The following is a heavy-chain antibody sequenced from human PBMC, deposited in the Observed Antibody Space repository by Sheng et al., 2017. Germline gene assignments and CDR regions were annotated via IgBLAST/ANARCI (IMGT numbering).Heavy chain of an antibody. J-gene: IGHJ5*02. V-gene: IGHV1-8*03. CDR3: TRGQGTSGWFDP. CDR2: MNPNSGTT. CDR1: GYTFTNFD. Sequence: QVQLVQSGAEVKKPGASVKVSCKASGYTFTNFDINWVRQATGQGLEWMGWMNPNSGTTGFAQKFQGRITITRNTSLSSVFMELSSLRSEDTAVYYCTRGQGTSGWFDPWGQGTLVTVSA.